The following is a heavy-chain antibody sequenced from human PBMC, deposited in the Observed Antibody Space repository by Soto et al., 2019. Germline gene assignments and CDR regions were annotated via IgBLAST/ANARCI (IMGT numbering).Heavy chain of an antibody. V-gene: IGHV1-8*01. CDR3: ARGDRAYYDYGWGSRVEARTFDP. CDR1: GYTFTSYD. CDR2: MNPNSGNT. Sequence: QVQLVQSGAEVKKPGASVKVSCKASGYTFTSYDINWVRQATGQGLEWMGWMNPNSGNTGYAQKFQGRVTMTRNTSISTAYMELSSLRSEDTAVYYCARGDRAYYDYGWGSRVEARTFDPWGQGTLVTVSS. J-gene: IGHJ5*02. D-gene: IGHD3-16*01.